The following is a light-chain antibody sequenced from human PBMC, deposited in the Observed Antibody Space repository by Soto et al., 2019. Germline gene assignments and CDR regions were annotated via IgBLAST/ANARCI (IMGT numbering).Light chain of an antibody. CDR2: DVF. CDR3: QQYDDRPRT. J-gene: IGKJ1*01. CDR1: QSLRNTY. V-gene: IGKV3-20*01. Sequence: PGTLSLSPGERATLSCRASQSLRNTYLSWYQQKPGQAPRLLIYDVFSRATGVPDRFSGGGSGTDFTLTISRVEPEDFAVYYCQQYDDRPRTFGQGTKVAIK.